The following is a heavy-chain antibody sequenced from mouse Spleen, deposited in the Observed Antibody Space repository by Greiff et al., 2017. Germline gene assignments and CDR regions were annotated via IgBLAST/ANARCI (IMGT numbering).Heavy chain of an antibody. CDR3: ARGYYQDY. CDR2: IYPGDGDT. CDR1: GYAFSSSW. V-gene: IGHV1-82*01. Sequence: QVQLQQSGPELVKPGASVKISCKASGYAFSSSWMNWVKQRPGKGLEWIGRIYPGDGDTNYNGKFKGKATLTADKSSSTAYMQLSSLTSEDSAVYFCARGYYQDYWGQGTTLTVSS. J-gene: IGHJ2*01. D-gene: IGHD1-1*01.